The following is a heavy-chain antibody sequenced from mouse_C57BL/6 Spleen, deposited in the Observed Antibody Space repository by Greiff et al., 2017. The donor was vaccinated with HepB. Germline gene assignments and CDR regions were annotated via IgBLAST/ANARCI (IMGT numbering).Heavy chain of an antibody. V-gene: IGHV1-52*01. D-gene: IGHD2-4*01. J-gene: IGHJ4*01. CDR2: IDPSDSET. CDR1: GYTFTSYW. Sequence: VQLQQPGAELVRPGSSVKLSCKASGYTFTSYWMHWVKQRPIQGLEWIGNIDPSDSETHYNQKFKDKATLTVDKSSSTAYMQLSSLTSEDSAVYYCARRKGDYGYAMDYWGQGTSVTVSS. CDR3: ARRKGDYGYAMDY.